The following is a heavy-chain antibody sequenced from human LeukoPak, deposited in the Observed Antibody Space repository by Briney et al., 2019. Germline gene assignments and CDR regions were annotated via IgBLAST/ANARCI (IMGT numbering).Heavy chain of an antibody. CDR2: IYPDDSDT. CDR1: GYNFTRYW. J-gene: IGHJ4*02. V-gene: IGHV5-51*01. CDR3: ARPRGYSYGSFDY. Sequence: GASLKISCKGSGYNFTRYWIGWVRQMRGKGLEWMGIIYPDDSDTRYSPSFQGQVTMSADKSISTAYLQWSSLKASDTAMYYCARPRGYSYGSFDYWGQGTLVTVSS. D-gene: IGHD5-18*01.